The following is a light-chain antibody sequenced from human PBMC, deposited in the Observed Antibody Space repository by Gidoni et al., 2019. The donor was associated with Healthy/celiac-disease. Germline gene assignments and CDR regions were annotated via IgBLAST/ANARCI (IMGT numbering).Light chain of an antibody. J-gene: IGLJ2*01. Sequence: SYELTQPPSVSVSPGQTASITCPGDKLGDKYACWYQQKQGQSPVLVIYQDSKRPSGIPERFSGSNSGNTATLTISGTQAMDEADYYCQAWDSSIVVFGGGTKLTVL. CDR3: QAWDSSIVV. V-gene: IGLV3-1*01. CDR2: QDS. CDR1: KLGDKY.